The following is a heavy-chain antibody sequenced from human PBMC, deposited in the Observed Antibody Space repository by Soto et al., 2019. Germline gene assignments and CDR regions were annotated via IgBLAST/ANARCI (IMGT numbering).Heavy chain of an antibody. CDR3: ARALAGDTAIRRFYYYYGMDV. D-gene: IGHD5-18*01. CDR1: GGTFSSYA. V-gene: IGHV1-69*01. CDR2: IIPIFGTA. Sequence: QVQLVQSGAEVKKPGSSVKVSCKASGGTFSSYAISWVRQAPGQGLEWMGGIIPIFGTANYAQKFQGRVTITAAESTSTAYMELSSRRSEDTAVYYCARALAGDTAIRRFYYYYGMDVWGQGTTVTVSS. J-gene: IGHJ6*02.